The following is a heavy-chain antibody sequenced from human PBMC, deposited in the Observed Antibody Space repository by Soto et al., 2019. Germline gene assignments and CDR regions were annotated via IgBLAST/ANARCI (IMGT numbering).Heavy chain of an antibody. CDR3: ARHKEWLRFRDVDS. Sequence: QLQLQQSGPRLVKPSEALSLTCTVSGGSISSNTYYWGWLRQGPGKGREWIGSIYFNGNTYYNPSLKSRVTISGATTKNQFSLNLSSVTAADTAMYYCARHKEWLRFRDVDSWGQGTLVTVSS. V-gene: IGHV4-39*01. CDR1: GGSISSNTYY. J-gene: IGHJ4*02. CDR2: IYFNGNT. D-gene: IGHD3-3*01.